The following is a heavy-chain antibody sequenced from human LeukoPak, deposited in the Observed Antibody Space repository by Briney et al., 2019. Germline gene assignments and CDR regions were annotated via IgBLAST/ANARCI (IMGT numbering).Heavy chain of an antibody. D-gene: IGHD1-26*01. CDR1: GGSISSGSYY. CDR2: IYTSGST. V-gene: IGHV4-61*02. J-gene: IGHJ4*02. Sequence: SETLSLTCTVSGGSISSGSYYWSWIRQPAGKGLEWIGRIYTSGSTNYNPSLKSRVTISVDTSKNQFSLKLSSVTAADTAVYYCARAAGATRRGSVDYWGQGTLVTVSS. CDR3: ARAAGATRRGSVDY.